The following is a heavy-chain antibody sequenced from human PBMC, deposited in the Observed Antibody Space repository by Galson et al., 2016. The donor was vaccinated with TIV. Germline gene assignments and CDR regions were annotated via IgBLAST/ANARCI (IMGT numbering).Heavy chain of an antibody. CDR1: GGSISSFY. J-gene: IGHJ6*03. CDR2: IYYTGNT. V-gene: IGHV4-59*01. D-gene: IGHD3-16*01. CDR3: ARENDHFYYMDV. Sequence: ETLSLTCTVPGGSISSFYWSWIRQPPGKGLEWIGYIYYTGNTIYNPSLNNRATISRDTSRNQISLTLISVTAADTAVYYCARENDHFYYMDVCGKGTAVTVSS.